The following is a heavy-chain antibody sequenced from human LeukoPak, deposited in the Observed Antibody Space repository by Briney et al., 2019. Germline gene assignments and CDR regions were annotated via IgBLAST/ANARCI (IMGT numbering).Heavy chain of an antibody. CDR3: ARGSGYSYGYRDY. J-gene: IGHJ4*02. V-gene: IGHV1-69*04. Sequence: SVKVSCKASGGTFSSYAISWVRQAPGQGLEWMGRIIPILGIANYAQKFQGRVTITADKSTSTAYMELSSLRSEDTAVYYCARGSGYSYGYRDYWGQGTLVTVSS. D-gene: IGHD5-18*01. CDR2: IIPILGIA. CDR1: GGTFSSYA.